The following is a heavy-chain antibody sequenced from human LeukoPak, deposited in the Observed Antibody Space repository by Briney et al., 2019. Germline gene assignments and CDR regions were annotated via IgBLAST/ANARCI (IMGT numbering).Heavy chain of an antibody. CDR1: GGSFRGHY. J-gene: IGHJ3*02. D-gene: IGHD2-21*01. V-gene: IGHV4-34*01. CDR2: INHSEST. CDR3: ARSGFRMIALRYDVFDI. Sequence: PSETLPLTCAVHGGSFRGHYWSWIRQPPGKGLEYIGEINHSESTNYNPSLKSRVTLSVDTAKNQFCLKLRSVTAADTAVYYCARSGFRMIALRYDVFDIWGQGTMVTASS.